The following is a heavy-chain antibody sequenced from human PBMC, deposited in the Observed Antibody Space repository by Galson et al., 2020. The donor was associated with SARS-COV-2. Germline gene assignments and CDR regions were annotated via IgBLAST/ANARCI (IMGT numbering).Heavy chain of an antibody. J-gene: IGHJ3*02. CDR3: ARDVSGGGWDI. Sequence: GRSLRLSCAASGFPFSNYAIHWVRQAPGKGLEWVALISQDGRLEVYEASVKGRFTISRANSENMVFLQVSSLRTDDTALYYCARDVSGGGWDIWGQGTMVTVSS. CDR1: GFPFSNYA. D-gene: IGHD3-16*01. CDR2: ISQDGRLE. V-gene: IGHV3-30*04.